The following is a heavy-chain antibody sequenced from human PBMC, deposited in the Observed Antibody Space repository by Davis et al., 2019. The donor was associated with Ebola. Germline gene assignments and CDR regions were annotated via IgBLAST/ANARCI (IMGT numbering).Heavy chain of an antibody. D-gene: IGHD6-13*01. CDR3: ATGMDSSWPLGHYCMDV. CDR2: IYSSGSA. Sequence: SETLSLTCTVSGVSISRGGYYWNWIRQHPGKGLEWIGSIYSSGSADYNPSLKSRVTISIDTSKNQHALKVTSVTAADTAVYYCATGMDSSWPLGHYCMDVWGKGTTVTVSS. CDR1: GVSISRGGYY. V-gene: IGHV4-31*03. J-gene: IGHJ6*03.